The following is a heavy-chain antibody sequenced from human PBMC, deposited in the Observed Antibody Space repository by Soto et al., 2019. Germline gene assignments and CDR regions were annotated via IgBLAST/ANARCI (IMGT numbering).Heavy chain of an antibody. CDR1: GGPMYSPNW. V-gene: IGHV4-4*02. Sequence: PSETLSLTCAVSGGPMYSPNWWTWVRQTPGKGLQWIGEIYHSESTNYNPSLKSRVTISVDKSKNQFSLKLTSLTAADTAIYYCARGSTRIRGLFDYWGQGLLVTVSS. J-gene: IGHJ4*02. CDR3: ARGSTRIRGLFDY. D-gene: IGHD2-15*01. CDR2: IYHSEST.